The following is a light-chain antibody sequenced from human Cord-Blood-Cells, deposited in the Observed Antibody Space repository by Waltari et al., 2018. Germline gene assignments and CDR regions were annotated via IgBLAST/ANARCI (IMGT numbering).Light chain of an antibody. Sequence: DFLMTQSPDYLAVSLGARATINCKSSQSVLYSSKNKNYLAWYQQKPGQPAKLLIYWASTRESGVPDRFSGSGSGTDFTLTISSLQAEDVAVYYCQQYYSTPPTFGQGTKLEIK. CDR1: QSVLYSSKNKNY. CDR3: QQYYSTPPT. V-gene: IGKV4-1*01. J-gene: IGKJ2*01. CDR2: WAS.